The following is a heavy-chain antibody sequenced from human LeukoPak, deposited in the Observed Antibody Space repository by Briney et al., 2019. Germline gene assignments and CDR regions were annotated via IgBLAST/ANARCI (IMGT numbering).Heavy chain of an antibody. CDR1: GGSISSGGYS. D-gene: IGHD3-22*01. V-gene: IGHV4-30-2*01. CDR2: IYYSGST. Sequence: PSQTLSLTCAVSGGSISSGGYSWSWIRQPPGKGLEWIGYIYYSGSTYYNPSLKSRVTISVDRSKNQFSLKLSSVTAADTAVYYCARGPMIVVLGAFDIWGQGTMVTVSS. J-gene: IGHJ3*02. CDR3: ARGPMIVVLGAFDI.